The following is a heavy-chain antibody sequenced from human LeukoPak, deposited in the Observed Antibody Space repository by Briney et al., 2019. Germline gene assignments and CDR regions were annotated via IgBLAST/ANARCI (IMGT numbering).Heavy chain of an antibody. J-gene: IGHJ4*02. CDR1: GGSISSYY. Sequence: SETLSLTCTVSGGSISSYYWSWIRQPPGKGLEWIGYIYYGGSTIYNPSLKSRVTISVAASKNQFSLRLSSVTASDTAVYYCASSLSATTVFDYWGQGNLVTVSS. CDR2: IYYGGST. D-gene: IGHD4-17*01. V-gene: IGHV4-59*12. CDR3: ASSLSATTVFDY.